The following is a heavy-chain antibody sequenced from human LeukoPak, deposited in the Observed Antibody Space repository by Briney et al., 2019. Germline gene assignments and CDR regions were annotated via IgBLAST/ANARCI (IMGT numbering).Heavy chain of an antibody. D-gene: IGHD6-13*01. CDR1: GFTFSSYG. J-gene: IGHJ5*02. CDR3: AKDGDDGYSSSWYNWFDP. Sequence: PGGSLRLSCAASGFTFSSYGMHWVRQAPGKGLEWVAVISYDGSNKYYADPVKGRFTISRDNSKNTLYLQMNSLRAEDTAVYYCAKDGDDGYSSSWYNWFDPWGQGTLVTVSS. CDR2: ISYDGSNK. V-gene: IGHV3-30*18.